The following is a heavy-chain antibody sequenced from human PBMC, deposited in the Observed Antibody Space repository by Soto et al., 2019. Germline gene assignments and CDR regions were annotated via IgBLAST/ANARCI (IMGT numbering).Heavy chain of an antibody. CDR1: GFTFSSYG. Sequence: QVQLVESGGGVVQPGRSLRLSCAASGFTFSSYGMHWVRQAPGKGLEWVAVISYDGSNKYYADSVKGRFTISRDNSKNTLYLQMNSLRAEDTAVYYCAKVEIGGSYDYWGQGTLVTVSS. CDR2: ISYDGSNK. J-gene: IGHJ4*02. V-gene: IGHV3-30*18. CDR3: AKVEIGGSYDY. D-gene: IGHD1-26*01.